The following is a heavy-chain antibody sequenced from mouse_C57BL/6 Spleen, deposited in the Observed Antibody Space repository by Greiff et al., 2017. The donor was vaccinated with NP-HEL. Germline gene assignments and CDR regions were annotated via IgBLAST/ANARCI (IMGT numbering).Heavy chain of an antibody. CDR3: AREGGNYYGSFDY. J-gene: IGHJ2*01. D-gene: IGHD1-1*01. Sequence: VQLQQSGAELVRPGTSVKVSCKASGYAFTNYLIEWVKQRPGQGLEWIGVINPGSGGTNYNEKFKGKATLTADESSSTAYMQLSSLTSEDSAVYFCAREGGNYYGSFDYWGQGTTLTVSS. V-gene: IGHV1-54*01. CDR2: INPGSGGT. CDR1: GYAFTNYL.